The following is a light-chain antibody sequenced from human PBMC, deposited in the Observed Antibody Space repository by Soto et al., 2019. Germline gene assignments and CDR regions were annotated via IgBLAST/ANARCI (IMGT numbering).Light chain of an antibody. Sequence: SQMTQSPSSLSASVGDRVTITCRASQGVDSDLSWYEQKLGKAPKLLIYAASRLHSGVPTRFRGSGSGTHFTLTISSLQPEDVATYYCQQSYSTLVLTFGGGTKVELK. CDR1: QGVDSD. CDR3: QQSYSTLVLT. J-gene: IGKJ4*01. CDR2: AAS. V-gene: IGKV1-39*01.